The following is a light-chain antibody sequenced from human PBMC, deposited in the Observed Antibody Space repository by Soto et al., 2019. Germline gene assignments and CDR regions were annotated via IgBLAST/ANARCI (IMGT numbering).Light chain of an antibody. V-gene: IGLV1-40*01. CDR3: QSYDTSLSGAI. Sequence: QSVLTQTPSVSGAPGQKITMSCTGSSSNIRAGYDVHWYQQVPGAAPRLLIYADNNRPSGVPDRFSASKSGTSASLAITGLQGEDEANYYCQSYDTSLSGAIFGAGTKLTVL. J-gene: IGLJ2*01. CDR1: SSNIRAGYD. CDR2: ADN.